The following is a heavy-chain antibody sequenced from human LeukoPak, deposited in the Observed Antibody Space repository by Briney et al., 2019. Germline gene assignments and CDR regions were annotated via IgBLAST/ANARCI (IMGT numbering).Heavy chain of an antibody. Sequence: SETLSLTCTVSGGSISSSSYYWGWIRQPPGKGLEWIGSIYYSGSTYYNPSLKSRVTISVDTSKNQFSLKLSSVTAADTAVYYCARQIVQEGGYYMDVWGKGTTVTISS. CDR3: ARQIVQEGGYYMDV. D-gene: IGHD3-22*01. J-gene: IGHJ6*03. CDR2: IYYSGST. CDR1: GGSISSSSYY. V-gene: IGHV4-39*01.